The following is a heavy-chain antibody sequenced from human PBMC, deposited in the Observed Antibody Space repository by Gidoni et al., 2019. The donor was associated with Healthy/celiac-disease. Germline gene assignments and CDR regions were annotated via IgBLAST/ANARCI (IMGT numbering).Heavy chain of an antibody. CDR3: TTEADIVVLNYYMDV. CDR1: GFTLRHAG. CDR2: IKSITDGGTT. Sequence: EVQLVESGGGLVKHGGVLGISCAASGFTLRHAGMSWVRQAPGKGLEWVGRIKSITDGGTTDYAAPVKGRFTISRDDSKNTLYLQMNSLKTEDTAVYYCTTEADIVVLNYYMDVWGKGTTVTVSS. V-gene: IGHV3-15*01. D-gene: IGHD2-2*01. J-gene: IGHJ6*03.